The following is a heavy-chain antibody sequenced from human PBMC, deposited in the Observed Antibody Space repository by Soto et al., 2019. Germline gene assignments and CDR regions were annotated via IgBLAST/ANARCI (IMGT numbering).Heavy chain of an antibody. CDR1: GFTFSSYG. Sequence: GGSLRLSCAASGFTFSSYGMHWVRQAPGKGLEWVAVISYDGSNKYYADSVKGRFTISRDNSKNTLYLQMNSLRAEDTAVYYCAKAGALRTSKSKSDAFDIWGQGTMVTVSS. V-gene: IGHV3-30*18. CDR3: AKAGALRTSKSKSDAFDI. CDR2: ISYDGSNK. D-gene: IGHD1-1*01. J-gene: IGHJ3*02.